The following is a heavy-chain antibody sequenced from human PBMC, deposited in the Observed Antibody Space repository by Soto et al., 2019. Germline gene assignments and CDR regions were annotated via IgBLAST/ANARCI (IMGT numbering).Heavy chain of an antibody. CDR2: VSTNDDRT. CDR1: GYIFTGYG. D-gene: IGHD3-22*01. Sequence: QVQLVQSGPEVKMPGASVKVSCKASGYIFTGYGLAWLRQAPGQRPEWMGWVSTNDDRTNYAQKFQGRVTMTTDRSTTTTSVELRSLRPDDTAGYYCARELNTDSSAYYSGAFWGQSTLVTLSS. CDR3: ARELNTDSSAYYSGAF. V-gene: IGHV1-18*01. J-gene: IGHJ1*01.